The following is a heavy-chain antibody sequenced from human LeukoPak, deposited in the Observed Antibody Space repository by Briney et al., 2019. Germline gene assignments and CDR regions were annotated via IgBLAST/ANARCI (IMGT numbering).Heavy chain of an antibody. CDR2: IYHGGST. CDR1: GGSIRTRNYY. J-gene: IGHJ4*02. D-gene: IGHD1-14*01. V-gene: IGHV4-39*07. CDR3: ARTPPGPDYRC. Sequence: SETLSLTCTVSGGSIRTRNYYWGWIRQPPGEGLELIGNIYHGGSTYYTPSLRSRVTMSVDTSKNHFSLKLNSVTAADTAVYYCARTPPGPDYRCWGQGILVTVSS.